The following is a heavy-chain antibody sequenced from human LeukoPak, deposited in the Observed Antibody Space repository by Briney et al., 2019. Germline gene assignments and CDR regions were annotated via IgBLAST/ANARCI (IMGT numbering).Heavy chain of an antibody. CDR1: GYTFTSYY. CDR3: ARDRKDIVVVPAAIAYYYGMDV. J-gene: IGHJ6*02. D-gene: IGHD2-2*01. V-gene: IGHV1-46*01. CDR2: INPSGGST. Sequence: ASVKVSCKASGYTFTSYYMHWVRQAPGQGLEWMGIINPSGGSTSYAQKFQGRVTMTRDTSTSTVYVELSSLRSEDTAVYYCARDRKDIVVVPAAIAYYYGMDVWGQGTTVTVSS.